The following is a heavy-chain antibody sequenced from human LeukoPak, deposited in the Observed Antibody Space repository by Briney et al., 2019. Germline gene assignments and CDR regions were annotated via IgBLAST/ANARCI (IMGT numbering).Heavy chain of an antibody. D-gene: IGHD6-13*01. J-gene: IGHJ4*02. CDR3: ARGSSWVDY. V-gene: IGHV4-59*01. Sequence: SETLSLTCTVSGDSISSYYWSWIRQPPGKGLEWIGFSYDSERTNYSPSLKSRVTISVDTSKNQFSLKLSSVTAADTAVYYCARGSSWVDYWGQGTLVTVSS. CDR2: SYDSERT. CDR1: GDSISSYY.